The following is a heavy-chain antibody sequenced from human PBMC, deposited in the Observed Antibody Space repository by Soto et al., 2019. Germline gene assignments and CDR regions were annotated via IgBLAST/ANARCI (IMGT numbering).Heavy chain of an antibody. J-gene: IGHJ4*01. D-gene: IGHD3-10*01. CDR3: ARAVVAYDGSGSYYSQFEY. V-gene: IGHV4-39*02. CDR1: GDSITRSNFY. CDR2: IFYSGST. Sequence: SETLSLTCTVSGDSITRSNFYWGWIRQPPGKGLEWLGSIFYSGSTFYNPALKSRVTFSVDTSKNHFSLKLSSVTAADTAVYYCARAVVAYDGSGSYYSQFEYWGRGTLVTVSS.